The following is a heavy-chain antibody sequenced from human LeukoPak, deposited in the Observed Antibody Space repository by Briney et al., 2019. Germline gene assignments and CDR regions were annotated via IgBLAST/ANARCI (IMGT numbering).Heavy chain of an antibody. Sequence: SETLSLTCAVYGGSFSGYYWSWIRQPPGKGLEWIGEINHSGSTNYNPSLKSRVTISVDTSKNQFSLKLSSVTAADTAVYYCARGPFVVVAANWFDPWGQGTLVTVSS. CDR2: INHSGST. V-gene: IGHV4-34*01. D-gene: IGHD2-15*01. J-gene: IGHJ5*02. CDR3: ARGPFVVVAANWFDP. CDR1: GGSFSGYY.